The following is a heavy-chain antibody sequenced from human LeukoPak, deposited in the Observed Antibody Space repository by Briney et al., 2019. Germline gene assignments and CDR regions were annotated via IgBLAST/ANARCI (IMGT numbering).Heavy chain of an antibody. CDR3: ASVQVGYSYGQKSPPFDY. Sequence: PGGSLRLSCAASGFTFSSYGMPWVRQAPGKGLEWVAVIWYDGSNKYYADSVKGRFTISRDNSKNTLYLQMNSLRAEDTAVYYCASVQVGYSYGQKSPPFDYWGQGTLVTVSS. V-gene: IGHV3-33*01. CDR1: GFTFSSYG. D-gene: IGHD5-18*01. CDR2: IWYDGSNK. J-gene: IGHJ4*02.